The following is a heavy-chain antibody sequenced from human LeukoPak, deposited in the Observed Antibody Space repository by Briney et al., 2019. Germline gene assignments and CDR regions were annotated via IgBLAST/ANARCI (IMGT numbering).Heavy chain of an antibody. CDR2: ISAYNGNT. J-gene: IGHJ6*03. V-gene: IGHV1-18*01. D-gene: IGHD6-19*01. Sequence: ASVKVSCKASGYTFTSYGISWVRQAPGQGLEGMGWISAYNGNTNYAQKLQGRVTMTTDTSTSTAYMELRSLRSDDTAVYYCARVFPPYTGGYYSDYYYMDVWGKGTTVTISS. CDR3: ARVFPPYTGGYYSDYYYMDV. CDR1: GYTFTSYG.